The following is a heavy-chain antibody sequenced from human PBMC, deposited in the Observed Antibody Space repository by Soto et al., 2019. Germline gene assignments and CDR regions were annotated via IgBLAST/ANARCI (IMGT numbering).Heavy chain of an antibody. Sequence: LQLQESGPGLVRPSEALSLTCTVSGGSISSFAYYWGWIRQPPGKGLEWIGTVYYNENTYYNPSLKSRVTISVDTAKNQFSLNLRSVTAADTAIYFCARRERYYGSPGWFDPWGQGTLVTVSS. CDR1: GGSISSFAYY. V-gene: IGHV4-39*01. CDR3: ARRERYYGSPGWFDP. J-gene: IGHJ5*02. CDR2: VYYNENT. D-gene: IGHD3-10*01.